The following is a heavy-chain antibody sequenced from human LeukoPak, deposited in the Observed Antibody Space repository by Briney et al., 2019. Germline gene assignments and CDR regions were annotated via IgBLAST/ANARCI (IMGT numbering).Heavy chain of an antibody. CDR1: GYTLTELS. CDR2: FDPEDGET. CDR3: ARPAYCGGNCYYFPDY. V-gene: IGHV1-24*01. Sequence: ASVKVSCKVSGYTLTELSMHWVRQAPGKGLEWMGGFDPEDGETIYAQKFQGRVTMTEDTSTDTAYMELSSLRAEDTAVYYCARPAYCGGNCYYFPDYWGQGTLVTVSS. D-gene: IGHD2-21*02. J-gene: IGHJ4*02.